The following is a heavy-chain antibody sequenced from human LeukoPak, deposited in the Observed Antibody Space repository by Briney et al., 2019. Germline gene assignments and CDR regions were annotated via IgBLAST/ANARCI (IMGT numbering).Heavy chain of an antibody. CDR2: IYPGDSDT. V-gene: IGHV5-51*01. D-gene: IGHD3-3*01. J-gene: IGHJ6*03. Sequence: GASLKISFKGSGYRFTSYWIGWVRPMPGKGLGWMGIIYPGDSDTRYSPSFQGQVTISADKSISTAYLQWSSLKASDTAMYYCARHTYGTYYDFWSGYYSAHYYMDVWGKGTTVTVSS. CDR1: GYRFTSYW. CDR3: ARHTYGTYYDFWSGYYSAHYYMDV.